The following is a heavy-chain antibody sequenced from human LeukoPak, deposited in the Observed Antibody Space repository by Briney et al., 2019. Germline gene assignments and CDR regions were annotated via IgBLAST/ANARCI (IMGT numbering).Heavy chain of an antibody. D-gene: IGHD3-3*01. J-gene: IGHJ3*02. Sequence: GGSLRLSCAASGFTFSSYAMSWVRQAPGKGLEWVSAISGSGGSTYYADSVKGRFTISRDSSKNTLYLQMNSLRAEDTAVYYCAPDFWSGYFFGAFDIWGQGTMVTVSS. V-gene: IGHV3-23*01. CDR3: APDFWSGYFFGAFDI. CDR2: ISGSGGST. CDR1: GFTFSSYA.